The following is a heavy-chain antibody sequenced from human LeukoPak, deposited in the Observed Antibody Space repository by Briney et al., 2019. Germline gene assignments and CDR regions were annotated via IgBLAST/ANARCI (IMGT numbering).Heavy chain of an antibody. D-gene: IGHD2-2*01. Sequence: SQTLSLTCAISGDSVSSNSVTWNWIRQTPSRGLEWLGRTYYRSTRYNDYAVSVRGRITVNPDTSKNQFSLHLNSVTPEDTAVYYCARRLTQYDCFDPWGQGILVTVSS. V-gene: IGHV6-1*01. J-gene: IGHJ5*02. CDR3: ARRLTQYDCFDP. CDR1: GDSVSSNSVT. CDR2: TYYRSTRYN.